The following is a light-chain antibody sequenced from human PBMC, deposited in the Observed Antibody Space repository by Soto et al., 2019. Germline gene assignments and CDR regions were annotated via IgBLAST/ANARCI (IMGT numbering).Light chain of an antibody. J-gene: IGKJ4*01. Sequence: DIQMTQSPSSLSASVGDRVTITCRASQSISSYLNWYQQKPGKAPKVLIYAASILQSGVPSRFSGIGSGTDFTLRISSLQPEDFATYYCQHSYSGPLTFGGGTKVEIK. CDR3: QHSYSGPLT. CDR2: AAS. V-gene: IGKV1-39*01. CDR1: QSISSY.